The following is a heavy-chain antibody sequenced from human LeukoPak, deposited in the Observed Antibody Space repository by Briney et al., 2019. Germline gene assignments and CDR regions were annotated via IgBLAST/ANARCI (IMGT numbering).Heavy chain of an antibody. CDR1: GGSISSYY. Sequence: PSETLSLTCTVSGGSISSYYWSWIRQPPGKGLEWIGYIYYSGSTNYNPSLKSRVTISVDTSKNQFSLKLSSVTAADTAVYYCARLSPDYADYYFDYWGQGTLVTVSS. V-gene: IGHV4-59*12. CDR2: IYYSGST. D-gene: IGHD4-17*01. CDR3: ARLSPDYADYYFDY. J-gene: IGHJ4*02.